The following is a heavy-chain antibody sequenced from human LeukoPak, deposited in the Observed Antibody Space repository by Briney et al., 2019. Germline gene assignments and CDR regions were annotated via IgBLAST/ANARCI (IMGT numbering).Heavy chain of an antibody. CDR3: AKDPSSITLVRRGLYYYYMDV. Sequence: PGGSLRLSCTGSGFTVSSNSMSWVRQAPGKGLEWVSFIYSDNTHYADSVKGRFTISRDNSKNTLYLQMNSLRAEDTAVYYCAKDPSSITLVRRGLYYYYMDVWGKGTTFTISS. V-gene: IGHV3-66*03. J-gene: IGHJ6*03. D-gene: IGHD6-13*01. CDR2: IYSDNT. CDR1: GFTVSSNS.